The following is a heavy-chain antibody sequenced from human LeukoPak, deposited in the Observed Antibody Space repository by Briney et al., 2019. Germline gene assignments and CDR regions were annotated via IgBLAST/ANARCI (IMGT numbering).Heavy chain of an antibody. V-gene: IGHV1-18*01. CDR1: GYTFTSYG. Sequence: ASVKVSCKASGYTFTSYGISWVRQAPGQGLEWMGWISAYNGNTNYAQKLQGRVTMTTDTSTSTAYMELRSLRSDDTAVYYCARVAPGVGAIYFDYWGQGTLVTVSS. CDR2: ISAYNGNT. CDR3: ARVAPGVGAIYFDY. D-gene: IGHD1-26*01. J-gene: IGHJ4*02.